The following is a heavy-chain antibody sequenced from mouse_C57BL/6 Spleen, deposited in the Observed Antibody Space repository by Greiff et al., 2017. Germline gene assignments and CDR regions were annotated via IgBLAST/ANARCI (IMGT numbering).Heavy chain of an antibody. V-gene: IGHV5-17*01. CDR1: GFTFSDYG. CDR3: ARLDYYGSSYYFDD. CDR2: ISSGSSTI. J-gene: IGHJ2*01. D-gene: IGHD1-1*01. Sequence: EVKLVESGGGLVKPGGSLKLSCAASGFTFSDYGMHWVRQAPEKGLEWVAYISSGSSTIYYADTVKGRFTISRDNAKNTLFLQMTSLRSEDTAMYYCARLDYYGSSYYFDDWGQGTTLTVSS.